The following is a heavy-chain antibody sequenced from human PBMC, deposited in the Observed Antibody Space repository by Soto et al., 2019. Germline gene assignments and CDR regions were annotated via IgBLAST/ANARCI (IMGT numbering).Heavy chain of an antibody. J-gene: IGHJ4*02. CDR3: AKDTDSSGWYSDY. V-gene: IGHV3-9*01. Sequence: GGSLRLSCAASGFTFDDYAMHWVRQAPGKGLEWVSGISWNSGSIGYADSVKGRFTISRDNAKNSLYLQMNSLRAEDTALYYCAKDTDSSGWYSDYWGQGXLVTVSS. CDR2: ISWNSGSI. CDR1: GFTFDDYA. D-gene: IGHD6-19*01.